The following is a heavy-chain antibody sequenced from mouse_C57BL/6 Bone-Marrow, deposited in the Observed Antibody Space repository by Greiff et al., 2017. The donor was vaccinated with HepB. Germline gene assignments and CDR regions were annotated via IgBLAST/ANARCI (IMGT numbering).Heavy chain of an antibody. J-gene: IGHJ2*01. V-gene: IGHV1-61*01. Sequence: VQLQQPGAELVRPGSSVKLSCKASGYTFTSYWMDWVKQRPGQGLEWIGNIYPSDSETHYNQKFKDKATLTVDKSTSTAYMQLSSLTSEDSAVYYCARSDGSSHFDYGGQGTTLTVSS. CDR1: GYTFTSYW. CDR3: ARSDGSSHFDY. CDR2: IYPSDSET. D-gene: IGHD1-1*01.